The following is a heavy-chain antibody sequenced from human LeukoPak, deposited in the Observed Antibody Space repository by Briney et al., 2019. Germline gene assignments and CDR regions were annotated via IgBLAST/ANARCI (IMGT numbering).Heavy chain of an antibody. V-gene: IGHV1-2*02. CDR1: GYTFTGYY. CDR2: INPNSGGT. D-gene: IGHD2-15*01. J-gene: IGHJ4*02. CDR3: ASSPTSECSGGSCYSY. Sequence: GASVKVSCKASGYTFTGYYMYWVRQAPGQGLEWMGWINPNSGGTNYVQKFQGRVTMTRDTSITTAYMQLSRLRSDDTAVYYCASSPTSECSGGSCYSYWGQGTLVTVSS.